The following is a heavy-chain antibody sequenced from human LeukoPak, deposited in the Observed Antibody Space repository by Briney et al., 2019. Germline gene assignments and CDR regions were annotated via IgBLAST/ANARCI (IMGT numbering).Heavy chain of an antibody. CDR2: IHHSGGT. V-gene: IGHV4-34*01. D-gene: IGHD2-15*01. CDR1: GGSFSGW. CDR3: ARHNGWAFDI. J-gene: IGHJ3*02. Sequence: SETLPLTCAVYGGSFSGWWSWIRQPPGKGLEWIGEIHHSGGTKYNPSLRSLDTISVDTSKRQISLKMTSVTAADTAIYYCARHNGWAFDIWGQGTVVTVSS.